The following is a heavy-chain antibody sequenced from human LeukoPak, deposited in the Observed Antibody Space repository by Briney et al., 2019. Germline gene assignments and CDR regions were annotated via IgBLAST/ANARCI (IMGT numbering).Heavy chain of an antibody. Sequence: PGGSLRLSCAASGFTFSSYAMSWVHQAPGKGLEWVANIKPDGSERYYVDSVKGRFTISRDNAKNSLYLQINSLRTEDTAVYYCARDDYGGTNYWGQGTLVTVSS. CDR3: ARDDYGGTNY. V-gene: IGHV3-7*01. D-gene: IGHD4/OR15-4a*01. J-gene: IGHJ4*02. CDR2: IKPDGSER. CDR1: GFTFSSYA.